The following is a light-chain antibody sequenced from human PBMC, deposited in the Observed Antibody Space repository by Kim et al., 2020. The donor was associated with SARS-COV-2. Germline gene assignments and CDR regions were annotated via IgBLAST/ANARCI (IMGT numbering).Light chain of an antibody. CDR3: SSYTSSSPGV. J-gene: IGLJ2*01. Sequence: GQSITFSCTVTSSDVGGYNYVSWYQHHPGKAPKLMIYDVSNRPSGVSNRFSGSKSGNTASLTISGLQAEDEADYYCSSYTSSSPGVFGGGTQLTVL. CDR1: SSDVGGYNY. V-gene: IGLV2-14*03. CDR2: DVS.